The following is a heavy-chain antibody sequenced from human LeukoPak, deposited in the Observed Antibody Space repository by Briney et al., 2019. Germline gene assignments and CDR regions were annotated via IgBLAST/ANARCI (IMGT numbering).Heavy chain of an antibody. D-gene: IGHD2-8*01. CDR2: INPKSGDT. V-gene: IGHV1-2*06. J-gene: IGHJ4*02. Sequence: ASVKVSCKASVYTFTEYHMHWVRQAPGQGPEWIGRINPKSGDTSYAQKFQGRVTMTRDTSISTVYMELSRLRSDDTAVYYCARDQMDRGLYTNHLDKWGQGTLVTVSS. CDR1: VYTFTEYH. CDR3: ARDQMDRGLYTNHLDK.